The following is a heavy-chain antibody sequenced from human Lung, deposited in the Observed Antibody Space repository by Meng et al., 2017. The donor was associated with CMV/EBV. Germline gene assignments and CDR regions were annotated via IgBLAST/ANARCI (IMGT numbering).Heavy chain of an antibody. CDR3: ARDIRGSDYYYGMDV. Sequence: GXXXLSXAAFEFTFSSYRMNWVRQAPGKGLEWVSFISSTSAYIDYADSVKGRFTISRDNARNSLFLQMNSLRAEDAAVYYCARDIRGSDYYYGMDVWGQGTTVT. CDR1: EFTFSSYR. CDR2: ISSTSAYI. J-gene: IGHJ6*01. D-gene: IGHD3-10*01. V-gene: IGHV3-21*01.